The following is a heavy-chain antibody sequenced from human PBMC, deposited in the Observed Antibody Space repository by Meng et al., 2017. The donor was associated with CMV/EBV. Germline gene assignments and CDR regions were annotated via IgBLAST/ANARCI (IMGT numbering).Heavy chain of an antibody. D-gene: IGHD6-6*01. J-gene: IGHJ6*02. CDR2: ISGSGGNT. CDR3: AKGTISLTRRGVPYSSSSSRSSNYYYYGMDV. Sequence: GGSLRLSCAASGFTFSSYAMSWVRQAPGKGLEWVSAISGSGGNTYYADSVKGRFTISRDNSKNTLYLQMNSLRAEDTAVYYCAKGTISLTRRGVPYSSSSSRSSNYYYYGMDVWGQGTTVTVSS. CDR1: GFTFSSYA. V-gene: IGHV3-23*01.